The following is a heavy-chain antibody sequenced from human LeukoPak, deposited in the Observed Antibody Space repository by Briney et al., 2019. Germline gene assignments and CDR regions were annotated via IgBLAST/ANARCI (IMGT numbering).Heavy chain of an antibody. CDR3: ARDMTGSHNWFDP. D-gene: IGHD3-9*01. J-gene: IGHJ5*02. CDR1: GFTFSSYA. V-gene: IGHV3-30*04. Sequence: GRSLRLSCAASGFTFSSYAMHWVRQAPGKGLEWVAVISYDGSNKYYADSVEGRFTISRDNSKNTLYLQMNSLRAEDTAVYYCARDMTGSHNWFDPWGQGTLVTVSS. CDR2: ISYDGSNK.